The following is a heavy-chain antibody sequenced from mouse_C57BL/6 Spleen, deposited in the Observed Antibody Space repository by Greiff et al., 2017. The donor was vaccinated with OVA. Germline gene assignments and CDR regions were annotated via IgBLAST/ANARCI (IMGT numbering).Heavy chain of an antibody. V-gene: IGHV5-4*01. Sequence: VQLKESGGGLVKPGGSLKLSCAASGFTFSSYAMSWVRQTPEKRLEWVATISDGGSYTYYPDNVKGRFTISRDNAKNNLYLQMSHLKSEDTAMYYCARERGYYYAMDYWGQGTSVTVSS. CDR1: GFTFSSYA. CDR2: ISDGGSYT. J-gene: IGHJ4*01. CDR3: ARERGYYYAMDY.